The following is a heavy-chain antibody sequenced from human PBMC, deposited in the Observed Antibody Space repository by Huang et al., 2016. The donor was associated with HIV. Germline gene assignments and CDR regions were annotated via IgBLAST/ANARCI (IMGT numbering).Heavy chain of an antibody. CDR2: LRYDGNHY. Sequence: QVQLVESGGGVVQPGGSLRLSCTASGFTFGSFGMHWVRQAPGKWLVWVAFLRYDGNHYYDADSVRGRFTISRDNSKDTLYLQMNRLRPDDSAVYYCAKDLTYTFGRHFDYWGRGTLVTVSS. CDR3: AKDLTYTFGRHFDY. V-gene: IGHV3-30*02. CDR1: GFTFGSFG. D-gene: IGHD3-3*01. J-gene: IGHJ4*02.